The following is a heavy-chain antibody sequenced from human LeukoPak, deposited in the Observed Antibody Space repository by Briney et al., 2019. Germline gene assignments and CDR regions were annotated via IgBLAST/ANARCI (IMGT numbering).Heavy chain of an antibody. V-gene: IGHV3-48*04. D-gene: IGHD3-22*01. J-gene: IGHJ4*02. CDR1: GFTFRTYS. Sequence: GGSMRLACAASGFTFRTYSMNWVRQAPGKGLEWVSYISSSSSTIYYADSVKGRFTISRDNDKNSLYLQMNSLRAEDTAVYYCATDSSGLNDYWGQGTLVTVSS. CDR2: ISSSSSTI. CDR3: ATDSSGLNDY.